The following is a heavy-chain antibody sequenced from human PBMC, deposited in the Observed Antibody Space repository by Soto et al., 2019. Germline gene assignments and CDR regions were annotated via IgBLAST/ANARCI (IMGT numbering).Heavy chain of an antibody. Sequence: SETLSLTCAVYGGSFSGYHWSWIRQSPGKGLEWIGEINHSGSTNYKASLKSRVTISLDTSKNKYSLKLSSVTAADTAVYYCARDRITIFGVVPRFVYWGQGTLVTVSS. CDR3: ARDRITIFGVVPRFVY. CDR2: INHSGST. D-gene: IGHD3-3*01. CDR1: GGSFSGYH. J-gene: IGHJ4*02. V-gene: IGHV4-34*01.